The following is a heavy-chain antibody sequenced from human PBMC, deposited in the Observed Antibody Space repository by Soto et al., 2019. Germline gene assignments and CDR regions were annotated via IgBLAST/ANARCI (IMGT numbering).Heavy chain of an antibody. CDR2: VYHSGST. D-gene: IGHD6-13*01. J-gene: IGHJ4*02. CDR3: ARADSSSWQD. V-gene: IGHV4-59*01. Sequence: SETLSLTCAFSGGSFSGYYWSLIRQPPGKGLEWIGYVYHSGSTNYNPSLRSRVTISVDTSKNQFSLKLSSVTAADTAVYYCARADSSSWQDWGQGTLVTVSS. CDR1: GGSFSGYY.